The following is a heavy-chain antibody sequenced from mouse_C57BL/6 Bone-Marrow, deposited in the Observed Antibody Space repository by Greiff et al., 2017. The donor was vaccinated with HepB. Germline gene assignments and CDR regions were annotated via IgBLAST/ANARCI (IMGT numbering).Heavy chain of an antibody. V-gene: IGHV5-15*01. Sequence: EVHLVESGGGLVQPGGSLKLSCAASGFTFSDYGMAWVRQAPRKGPEWVAFISNLAYSIYYADTVTGRFTISRENAKNTLYLEMSSLRSEDTAMYYCARRGNYDYDYYAMDYWGQGTSVTVSS. CDR2: ISNLAYSI. D-gene: IGHD2-4*01. CDR1: GFTFSDYG. J-gene: IGHJ4*01. CDR3: ARRGNYDYDYYAMDY.